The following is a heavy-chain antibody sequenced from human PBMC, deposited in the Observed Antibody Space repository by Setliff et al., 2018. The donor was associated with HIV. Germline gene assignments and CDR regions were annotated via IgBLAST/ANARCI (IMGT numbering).Heavy chain of an antibody. D-gene: IGHD3-10*01. V-gene: IGHV4-61*09. Sequence: KPSETLSLTCTVSGGSISSGSYYWSWIRQPAGKGLEWIGHIHTSGSTKYNPSLKSRVTISADTSKNQFSLNLSSVTAAETAVYYCARVGYHGSGRYSFDYWGQGTPVTVSS. CDR3: ARVGYHGSGRYSFDY. CDR2: IHTSGST. J-gene: IGHJ4*02. CDR1: GGSISSGSYY.